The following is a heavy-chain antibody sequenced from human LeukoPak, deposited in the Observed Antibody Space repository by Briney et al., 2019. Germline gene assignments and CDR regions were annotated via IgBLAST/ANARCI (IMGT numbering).Heavy chain of an antibody. CDR2: IRYDGSNK. D-gene: IGHD6-19*01. CDR3: AKDGTGWRHKFIDY. Sequence: PGGSLRLSCAASGFTFSSYGMHWVRQAPGKGLEWVAFIRYDGSNKYYADSVKGRFTISRDNSKNTLYLQMNSLRAEDTAVYYCAKDGTGWRHKFIDYWGQGTLVTVSS. V-gene: IGHV3-30*02. J-gene: IGHJ4*02. CDR1: GFTFSSYG.